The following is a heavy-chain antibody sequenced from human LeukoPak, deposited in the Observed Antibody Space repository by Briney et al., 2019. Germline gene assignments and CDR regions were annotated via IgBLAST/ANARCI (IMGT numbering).Heavy chain of an antibody. Sequence: SETLSLTCTVSGYSISSGYYWGWIRQPPGKGLEWIGSIYHSGSTYYNPSLKSRVTMSVDTSKNQFSLKLSSVTAADTAVYYCARGGIAVGGDYWGQGTLVTVSS. J-gene: IGHJ4*02. CDR1: GYSISSGYY. D-gene: IGHD6-19*01. V-gene: IGHV4-38-2*02. CDR2: IYHSGST. CDR3: ARGGIAVGGDY.